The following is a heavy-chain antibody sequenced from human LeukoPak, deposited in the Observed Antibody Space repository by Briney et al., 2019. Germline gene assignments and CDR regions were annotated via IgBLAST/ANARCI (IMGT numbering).Heavy chain of an antibody. CDR2: ILYTGRT. V-gene: IGHV4-39*01. Sequence: SETLSLTCTVSGDSISSSRFYWAWIRQPPGKGLEWIGSILYTGRTFYNPSLKSRVTISVDTSNNQFSLRLGSVTASDTAVYYCASRDVGATIDYWGQGTLVTVSS. CDR3: ASRDVGATIDY. CDR1: GDSISSSRFY. D-gene: IGHD1-26*01. J-gene: IGHJ4*02.